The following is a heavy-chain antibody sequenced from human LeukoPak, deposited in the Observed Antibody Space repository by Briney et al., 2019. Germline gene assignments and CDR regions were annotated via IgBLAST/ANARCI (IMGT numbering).Heavy chain of an antibody. V-gene: IGHV4-39*01. CDR1: GGSISSSTYY. CDR2: IYYNGNT. J-gene: IGHJ4*02. D-gene: IGHD1-14*01. CDR3: AIHGHHQNFDY. Sequence: SETLSLTCTVSGGSISSSTYYWAWVRQPPGKGLEWIGSIYYNGNTYYNPSLKSRVTISADTSKNQFSLKLSSVTAADTAVYYCAIHGHHQNFDYWGQGTLVTVSS.